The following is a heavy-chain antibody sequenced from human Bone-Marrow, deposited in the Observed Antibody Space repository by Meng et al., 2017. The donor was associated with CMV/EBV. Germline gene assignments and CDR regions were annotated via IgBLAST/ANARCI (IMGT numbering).Heavy chain of an antibody. CDR2: IKQDGSEK. V-gene: IGHV3-7*01. Sequence: GESLKISCAASGFTFSSYWMSWVRQAPGKGLEWVANIKQDGSEKYYADSVKGRFTISRDNSKNTLYLQMNSLRAEDTAVYYCAKVFERFLEWSESYYFDYWGEGTLATVSS. J-gene: IGHJ4*02. CDR1: GFTFSSYW. D-gene: IGHD3-3*01. CDR3: AKVFERFLEWSESYYFDY.